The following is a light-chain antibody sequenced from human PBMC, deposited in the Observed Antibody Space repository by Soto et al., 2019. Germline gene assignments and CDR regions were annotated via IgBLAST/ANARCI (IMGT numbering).Light chain of an antibody. CDR1: QSLSSTY. J-gene: IGKJ1*01. Sequence: EIVLTQSPGTLSLSPGERATLSCRASQSLSSTYLAWYRQKPGQSPRLLIYGASSRATGMPDRFSGSGSGTDFTLTISRLEPEDFAVYYCQQYGSSLWTVGQGTNV. CDR2: GAS. V-gene: IGKV3-20*01. CDR3: QQYGSSLWT.